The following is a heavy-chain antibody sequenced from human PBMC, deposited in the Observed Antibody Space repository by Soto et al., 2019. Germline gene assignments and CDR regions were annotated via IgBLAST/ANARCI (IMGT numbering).Heavy chain of an antibody. V-gene: IGHV3-72*01. Sequence: GGSLRLSCAASGFTFSDYYMDWVRQVPGKGLEWVGRTRNKANSYNPEYAASVKGRFSISRDASKDSMYLDMNSLKTEDTAVYYCARDTGGSYDYWGQGALVTVSS. CDR3: ARDTGGSYDY. J-gene: IGHJ4*02. D-gene: IGHD3-16*01. CDR1: GFTFSDYY. CDR2: TRNKANSYNP.